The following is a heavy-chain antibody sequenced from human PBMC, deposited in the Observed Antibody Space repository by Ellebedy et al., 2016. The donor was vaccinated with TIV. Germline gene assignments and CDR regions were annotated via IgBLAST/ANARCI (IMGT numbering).Heavy chain of an antibody. CDR2: ITPNSGRT. CDR1: GFSFTGYY. V-gene: IGHV1-2*04. Sequence: AASVKVSCKASGFSFTGYYIHWVRQAPGQGLEWMGWITPNSGRTKYAQKFQDWVTITRDTSISTAYMELTRLRSDDTAVYYCERKTGNRGDFDIWGQGTMVAVSS. D-gene: IGHD7-27*01. J-gene: IGHJ3*02. CDR3: ERKTGNRGDFDI.